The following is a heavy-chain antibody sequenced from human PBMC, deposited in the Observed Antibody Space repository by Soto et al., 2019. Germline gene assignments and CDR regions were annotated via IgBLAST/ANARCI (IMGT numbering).Heavy chain of an antibody. V-gene: IGHV3-23*01. CDR1: GFTFSSYA. CDR3: AKDPIVVVVAATLNNDY. CDR2: ISGSGGST. D-gene: IGHD2-15*01. J-gene: IGHJ4*02. Sequence: GGSLRLSCAASGFTFSSYAMSWVRQAPGKGLEWVSAISGSGGSTYYADSVKGRFTISRDNSKNTLYLQMNSLRAEDTAVYYCAKDPIVVVVAATLNNDYWGQGTLVTVSS.